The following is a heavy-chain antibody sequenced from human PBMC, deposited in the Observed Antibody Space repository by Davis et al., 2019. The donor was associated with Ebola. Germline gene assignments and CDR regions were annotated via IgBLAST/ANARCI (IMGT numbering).Heavy chain of an antibody. CDR2: INHSGST. CDR1: GGSFSGYY. D-gene: IGHD3-3*01. J-gene: IGHJ6*02. Sequence: SETLSLTCAVYGGSFSGYYWSWIRQPPGKGLEWIGEINHSGSTNYNPSLKSRVTISVDTSKNQFSLKLSSVTAADTAVYYCAREKAKVVTIFGVVKFGYGMDVWGQGTTVTVSS. V-gene: IGHV4-34*01. CDR3: AREKAKVVTIFGVVKFGYGMDV.